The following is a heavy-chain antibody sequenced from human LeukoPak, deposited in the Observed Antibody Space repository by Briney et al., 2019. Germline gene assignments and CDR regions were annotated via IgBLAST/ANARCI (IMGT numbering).Heavy chain of an antibody. CDR2: IYYSGST. D-gene: IGHD5-24*01. CDR3: ARGGGYNQGTIDY. CDR1: GGSISSYY. V-gene: IGHV4-59*01. J-gene: IGHJ4*02. Sequence: SETLSLTCTVSGGSISSYYWSWIRQPPGKGLEWIGYIYYSGSTNYNPSLKSRVTISVDTSKNQFSLKLSSVTAADTAVYYCARGGGYNQGTIDYWGQGTLVTVSS.